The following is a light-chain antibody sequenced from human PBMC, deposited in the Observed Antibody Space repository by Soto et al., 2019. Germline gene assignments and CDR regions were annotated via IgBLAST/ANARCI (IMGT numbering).Light chain of an antibody. CDR3: SSYTSSSPS. CDR1: SSDVGGYNY. Sequence: QSALTQPASWSGSPGQSITISCTGTSSDVGGYNYVSWYQQHPGKAPKLMIYDVSNRPSGVSNRFSGSKSGNTASLTISGLQAEDEADYYCSSYTSSSPSFGTGTKVTVL. CDR2: DVS. V-gene: IGLV2-14*01. J-gene: IGLJ1*01.